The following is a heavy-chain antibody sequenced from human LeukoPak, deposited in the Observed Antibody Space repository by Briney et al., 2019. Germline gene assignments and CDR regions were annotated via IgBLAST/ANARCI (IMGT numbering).Heavy chain of an antibody. CDR1: GGSFSGYC. Sequence: SETLSLTCAVYGGSFSGYCWSWIRQPPGKGLEWIGEINHSGSTNYNPSLKSRVTISVDTSKNQFSLKLSSVTAADTAVYYCARGPKGDYFDYWGQGTLVTVSS. D-gene: IGHD3-16*01. V-gene: IGHV4-34*01. CDR2: INHSGST. J-gene: IGHJ4*02. CDR3: ARGPKGDYFDY.